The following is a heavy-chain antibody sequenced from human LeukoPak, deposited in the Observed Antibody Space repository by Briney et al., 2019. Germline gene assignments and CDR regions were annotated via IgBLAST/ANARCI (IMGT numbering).Heavy chain of an antibody. D-gene: IGHD2-8*01. Sequence: SETLSLTCTVSSGSISSNTYYWDWIRQPPGKGLEWIGSIYYSGNTYYNPSLKSRVTISVDTSKNQFSLKLSSVTAADTAVYYCAATYCTNGVCYKPRGNWSDPWGQGTLVTVSS. CDR1: SGSISSNTYY. CDR3: AATYCTNGVCYKPRGNWSDP. J-gene: IGHJ5*02. CDR2: IYYSGNT. V-gene: IGHV4-39*01.